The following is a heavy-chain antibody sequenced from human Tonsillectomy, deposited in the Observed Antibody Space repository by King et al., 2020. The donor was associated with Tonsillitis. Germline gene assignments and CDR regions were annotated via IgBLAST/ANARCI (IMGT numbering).Heavy chain of an antibody. V-gene: IGHV3-9*01. D-gene: IGHD6-13*01. CDR3: AKDIGAEAGGWFDP. CDR2: ISWNGDSM. J-gene: IGHJ5*02. CDR1: RFTFDDYA. Sequence: VQLVESGGGLVQPGRSLRLSCAASRFTFDDYAMHWVRQAPGKGLEWVSGISWNGDSMDYADSVKGRFTLSRDNAKNALYPQMNSLRGEDTALYYCAKDIGAEAGGWFDPWGQGTLVTVSS.